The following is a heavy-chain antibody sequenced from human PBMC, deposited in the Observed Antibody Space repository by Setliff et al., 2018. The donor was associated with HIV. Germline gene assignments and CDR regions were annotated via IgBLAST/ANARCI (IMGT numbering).Heavy chain of an antibody. J-gene: IGHJ4*02. V-gene: IGHV3-23*01. CDR2: ITESGGT. CDR1: GFTFTTDA. CDR3: ATTHHYARSGYYG. D-gene: IGHD3-22*01. Sequence: GGSLRLSCAASGFTFTTDAMNWVRQAPGKGLEWVSSITESGGTYYADSVKGRFTISRDTSKNTVYLQMTSLTSEDTAIYYCATTHHYARSGYYGWGQGTLVTVSS.